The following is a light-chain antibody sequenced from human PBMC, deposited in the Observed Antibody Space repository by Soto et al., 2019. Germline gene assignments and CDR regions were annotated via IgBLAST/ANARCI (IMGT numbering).Light chain of an antibody. CDR1: QSISSSD. CDR3: QQYGSSGT. Sequence: EIVLTQSPGTLSLSPGERATLSCRASQSISSSDLAWYQHRPGQAPRLLIYAASSRATGIPDRFSGSGSGTDFTLTISRLEPEDFAVYYCQQYGSSGTFGQGTKV. V-gene: IGKV3-20*01. CDR2: AAS. J-gene: IGKJ1*01.